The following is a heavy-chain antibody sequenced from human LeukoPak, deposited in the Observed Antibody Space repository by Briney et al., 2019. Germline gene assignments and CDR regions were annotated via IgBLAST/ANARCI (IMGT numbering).Heavy chain of an antibody. J-gene: IGHJ3*01. D-gene: IGHD1/OR15-1a*01. CDR1: GLTFSDYA. CDR3: AKDMAVGTTPRVYAFDV. V-gene: IGHV3-9*01. CDR2: SSWNSGTI. Sequence: PGRSLRLSCAASGLTFSDYAMHWVRQVPGKGLEWVGGSSWNSGTIAYVDSVKGRATISRDNARNSLYLEVNSLRVEDTALYYCAKDMAVGTTPRVYAFDVWGQGSLVTVSS.